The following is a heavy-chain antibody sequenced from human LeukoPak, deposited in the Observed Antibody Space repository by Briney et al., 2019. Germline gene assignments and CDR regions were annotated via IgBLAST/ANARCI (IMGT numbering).Heavy chain of an antibody. CDR2: NNPSSGST. CDR3: AIMDCGGDCYWGY. V-gene: IGHV1-46*01. D-gene: IGHD2-21*02. Sequence: ASAKVSCKASGYTFTSYYMHWVRQAPGQGLEWMGINNPSSGSTSYAQKFQGRVTMTRDTSTSTVYMQLSSLRSEDTAMYYCAIMDCGGDCYWGYWGQGTLVTVSS. J-gene: IGHJ4*02. CDR1: GYTFTSYY.